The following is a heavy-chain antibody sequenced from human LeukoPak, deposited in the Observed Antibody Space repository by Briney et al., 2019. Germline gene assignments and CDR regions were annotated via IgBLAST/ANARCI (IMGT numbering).Heavy chain of an antibody. CDR2: IYHSGST. CDR3: ARGTIAVAGTDYYYYYMDV. Sequence: SETLSLTCTVSGGSISSYYWSWIRQPPGKGLEWIGYIYHSGSTNYNPSLKSRVTISVDTSKNQFSLKLTSVTAADTAVYYCARGTIAVAGTDYYYYYMDVWGKGTTVTVSS. CDR1: GGSISSYY. D-gene: IGHD6-19*01. V-gene: IGHV4-59*01. J-gene: IGHJ6*03.